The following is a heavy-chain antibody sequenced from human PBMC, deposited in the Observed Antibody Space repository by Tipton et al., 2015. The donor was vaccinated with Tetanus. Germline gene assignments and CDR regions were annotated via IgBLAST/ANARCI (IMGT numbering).Heavy chain of an antibody. D-gene: IGHD3-10*01. Sequence: TLSLTCTVSGGSISDKKNYWGWIRQAPGKGLEWIASIYFEGSTYYSPSLESRVSIAVDTSQNVFSLKLTSASDADTAVYYCARHLYGYWFDPWGQGTLVTVSS. J-gene: IGHJ5*02. CDR3: ARHLYGYWFDP. V-gene: IGHV4-39*02. CDR2: IYFEGST. CDR1: GGSISDKKNY.